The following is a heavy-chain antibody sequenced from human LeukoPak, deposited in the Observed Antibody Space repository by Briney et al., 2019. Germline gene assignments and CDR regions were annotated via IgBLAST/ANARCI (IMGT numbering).Heavy chain of an antibody. CDR3: AKDWRGGTAAEYFQH. CDR2: IIPVLGVS. CDR1: GGSFSSYV. Sequence: SVKVSCKASGGSFSSYVITWVRQAPGQGLEWMGRIIPVLGVSNFAQKFQGRVTITAEKSTNTAHMELSRLESGDTAVYYCAKDWRGGTAAEYFQHWGQGTLVTVSS. V-gene: IGHV1-69*04. D-gene: IGHD3-3*01. J-gene: IGHJ1*01.